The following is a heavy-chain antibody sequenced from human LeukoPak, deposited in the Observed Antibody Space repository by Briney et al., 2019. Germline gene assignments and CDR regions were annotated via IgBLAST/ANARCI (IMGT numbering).Heavy chain of an antibody. Sequence: SQTLSLTCAISGDSVSSKSAVWNWIRQSPSRGLEWLGRTYHRSKWYNEYAVSVKSRITINPDTSKNQFSLQLSSVTPEDTAVYYCARGGDGYNFYYWFDPWGQGTLVTVSS. V-gene: IGHV6-1*01. CDR3: ARGGDGYNFYYWFDP. CDR2: TYHRSKWYN. J-gene: IGHJ5*02. D-gene: IGHD5-24*01. CDR1: GDSVSSKSAV.